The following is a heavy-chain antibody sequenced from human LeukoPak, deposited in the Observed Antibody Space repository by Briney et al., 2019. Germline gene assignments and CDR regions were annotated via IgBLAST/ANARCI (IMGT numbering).Heavy chain of an antibody. V-gene: IGHV4-59*01. CDR2: IYYSGST. Sequence: SETLSLTCTVPGGSISSYYWSWIRQPPGKRLEWIGYIYYSGSTNYNPSLKSRVTISVDTSKNQFSLKLSSVTAADTAVYYCARLWFGESTNFDYWGQGTLVTVSS. CDR1: GGSISSYY. J-gene: IGHJ4*02. D-gene: IGHD3-10*01. CDR3: ARLWFGESTNFDY.